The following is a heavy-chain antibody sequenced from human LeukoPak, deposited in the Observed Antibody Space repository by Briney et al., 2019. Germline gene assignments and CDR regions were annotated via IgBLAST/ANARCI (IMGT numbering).Heavy chain of an antibody. CDR3: ARLGIVGASNWLDP. V-gene: IGHV4-59*08. D-gene: IGHD1-26*01. CDR2: IYYSGST. Sequence: SETLSLTCTVSGGSISSYYWSWIRQPSGKGLEWIGYIYYSGSTNYNPSLKSRVTISVDTSKNQFSLKLSSVTAADTAVYYCARLGIVGASNWLDPWGQGTLVTVSS. CDR1: GGSISSYY. J-gene: IGHJ5*02.